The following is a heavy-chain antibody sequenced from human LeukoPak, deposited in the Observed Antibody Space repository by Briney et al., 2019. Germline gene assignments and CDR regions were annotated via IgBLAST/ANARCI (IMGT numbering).Heavy chain of an antibody. D-gene: IGHD4-23*01. J-gene: IGHJ6*02. CDR1: GFTLSTYS. CDR3: ARHLRGKYSYAMDV. CDR2: IRSSSSTI. Sequence: GGSLRLSCAASGFTLSTYSMNWVRQAPGKGLEWVSYIRSSSSTIFYADSVKGRFTISRDNAKNSLYLQMNSLRDEDTAVYYCARHLRGKYSYAMDVWGQGTTVTVSS. V-gene: IGHV3-48*02.